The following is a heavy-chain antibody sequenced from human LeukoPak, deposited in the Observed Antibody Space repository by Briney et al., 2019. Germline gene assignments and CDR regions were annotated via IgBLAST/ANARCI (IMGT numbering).Heavy chain of an antibody. D-gene: IGHD4-17*01. Sequence: ASVKVSCKCSGYTLTNCGFCWVRQPPGPGLEWMGWVSGYNGNTNYAQEFQDRVTMTTDTSTSTAYMELKSLRTDDTAVYYCARPSDGDSTLDYWGQGTLVTVSS. J-gene: IGHJ4*02. CDR2: VSGYNGNT. CDR3: ARPSDGDSTLDY. V-gene: IGHV1-18*01. CDR1: GYTLTNCG.